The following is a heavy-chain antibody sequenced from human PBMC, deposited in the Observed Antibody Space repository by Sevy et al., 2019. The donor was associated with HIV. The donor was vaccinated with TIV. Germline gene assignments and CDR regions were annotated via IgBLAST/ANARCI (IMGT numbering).Heavy chain of an antibody. CDR2: ISHDEIHK. D-gene: IGHD3-16*01. CDR1: GFTFSNYA. CDR3: ARDLPHLLPWELSRGSDF. Sequence: GGSLRLSCTAYGFTFSNYAVHWVRQAPGKGLEWVAIISHDEIHKDFADSVRGRFSISRDTFKNTINLQMNSLRPEDTAVYYCARDLPHLLPWELSRGSDFWGQGTLVTVSS. V-gene: IGHV3-30*04. J-gene: IGHJ4*02.